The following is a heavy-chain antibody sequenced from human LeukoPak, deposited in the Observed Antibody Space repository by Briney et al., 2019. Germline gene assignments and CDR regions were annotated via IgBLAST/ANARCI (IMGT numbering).Heavy chain of an antibody. CDR2: IHYSGRA. V-gene: IGHV4-59*01. J-gene: IGHJ6*02. CDR1: GGSISGYY. D-gene: IGHD3-16*01. CDR3: ARFGVDYDMGV. Sequence: PSETLSLTCTVSGGSISGYYWTWVRQPPGKGLEWIGQIHYSGRADYNPSLKSRITISVDTSNNQMSLKLTSVTAADTAIYYCARFGVDYDMGVWGQGTTVTVSS.